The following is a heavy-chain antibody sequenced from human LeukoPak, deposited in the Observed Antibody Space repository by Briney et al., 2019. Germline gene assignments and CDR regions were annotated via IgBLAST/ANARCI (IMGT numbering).Heavy chain of an antibody. CDR3: ARDQLARVFGVVIMTYYYYYGMDV. Sequence: GGSLRLSCAASGFTLSSYSMNWVRQAPGKGLEWVSSVSSSSSYIYYADSVKGRFTISRDNAKNSLYLQMNSLRAEDTAVYYCARDQLARVFGVVIMTYYYYYGMDVWGQGTTVTVSS. J-gene: IGHJ6*02. V-gene: IGHV3-21*01. D-gene: IGHD3-3*01. CDR1: GFTLSSYS. CDR2: VSSSSSYI.